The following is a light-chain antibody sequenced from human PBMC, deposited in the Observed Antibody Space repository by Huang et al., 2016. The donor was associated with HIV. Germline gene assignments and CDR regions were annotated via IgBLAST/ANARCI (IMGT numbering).Light chain of an antibody. J-gene: IGKJ3*01. CDR2: DAS. CDR3: QQRFT. CDR1: QSISTY. V-gene: IGKV3-11*01. Sequence: EIVLTQSPATLSLSPGERATLSCRASQSISTYLAWFQQKPGQAPRLLISDASNRATGSPARFSGSGSGTYFTLTISSLEPEDFAVYYCQQRFTFGPGTKVDIK.